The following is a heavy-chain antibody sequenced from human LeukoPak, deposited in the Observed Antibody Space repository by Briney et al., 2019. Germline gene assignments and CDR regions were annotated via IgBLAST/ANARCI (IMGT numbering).Heavy chain of an antibody. Sequence: GGSLRLSCAASGFTFSSYAMSWVRQAPGKGLEWVSSISGSGGSTYYADSVKGRFTISRDNSKNTLYLQMNILRAEGTAVYYCANPSTVTSFWGQGTLVTVSS. D-gene: IGHD4-11*01. CDR1: GFTFSSYA. V-gene: IGHV3-23*01. J-gene: IGHJ4*02. CDR2: ISGSGGST. CDR3: ANPSTVTSF.